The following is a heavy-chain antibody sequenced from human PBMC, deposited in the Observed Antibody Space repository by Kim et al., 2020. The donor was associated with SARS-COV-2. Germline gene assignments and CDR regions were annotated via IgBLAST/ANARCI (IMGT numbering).Heavy chain of an antibody. V-gene: IGHV1-69*13. Sequence: SVKVSCKASGCTFSSYATSWVRQAPGQGLEWMGGIIAIFGTTNYAQKFQGRVTITADESTSTAYLELTSLRSEDTAVYFCAKLLMGGPMEVAGADFDSWGQGNQVTVSS. J-gene: IGHJ4*02. D-gene: IGHD6-19*01. CDR2: IIAIFGTT. CDR3: AKLLMGGPMEVAGADFDS. CDR1: GCTFSSYA.